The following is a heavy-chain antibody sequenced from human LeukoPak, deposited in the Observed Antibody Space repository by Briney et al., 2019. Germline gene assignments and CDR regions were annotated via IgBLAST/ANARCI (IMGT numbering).Heavy chain of an antibody. CDR2: INTDGSST. D-gene: IGHD3-22*01. Sequence: WVSRINTDGSSTSYADSVKGRFTISRDNAKNTLYLQMNSLRAEDTAVYYCARAITMIDIDYWGQGTLVTVSS. CDR3: ARAITMIDIDY. J-gene: IGHJ4*02. V-gene: IGHV3-74*01.